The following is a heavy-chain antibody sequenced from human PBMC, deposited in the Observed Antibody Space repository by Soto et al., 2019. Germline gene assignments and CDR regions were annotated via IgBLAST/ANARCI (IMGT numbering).Heavy chain of an antibody. Sequence: PSETLSLTCTVSGGSISSSSYYWGWIRQPPGKGLEWIGSIYYSGSTYYNPSLKSRVTISVDTSKNQFSLKLSSVTAADTAVYYCARLQWVVIPTRTSFDYWGQGTLVTVSS. CDR3: ARLQWVVIPTRTSFDY. J-gene: IGHJ4*02. V-gene: IGHV4-39*01. D-gene: IGHD6-19*01. CDR2: IYYSGST. CDR1: GGSISSSSYY.